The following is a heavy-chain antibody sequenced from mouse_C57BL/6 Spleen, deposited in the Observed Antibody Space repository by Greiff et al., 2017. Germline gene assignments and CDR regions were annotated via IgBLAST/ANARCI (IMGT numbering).Heavy chain of an antibody. CDR1: GYTFTSYW. V-gene: IGHV1-64*01. J-gene: IGHJ4*01. Sequence: QVQLQQPGAELVKPGASVQLSCKASGYTFTSYWMHWVKQRPGQGLEWIGMIHPNSGSTNYNEKFKSKATLTVDKSSSTAYMQLSSLTSEDSAVYYCERSDTPYAMDYWGQGTSVTVSS. CDR3: ERSDTPYAMDY. D-gene: IGHD5-1-1*01. CDR2: IHPNSGST.